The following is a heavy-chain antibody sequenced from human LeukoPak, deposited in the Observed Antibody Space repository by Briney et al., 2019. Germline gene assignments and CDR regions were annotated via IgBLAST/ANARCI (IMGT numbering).Heavy chain of an antibody. CDR1: GFTFSSYW. Sequence: GGSLRLSCAASGFTFSSYWMHWVRQAPGKGLVWVSRISSDGSSTSYADSVKGRFTISRDNAKNTLHLQMNRLRDEDTAVYYCARVSVCSSTSCYSVFDYLGQGTLVTVSS. D-gene: IGHD2-2*01. J-gene: IGHJ4*02. CDR2: ISSDGSST. V-gene: IGHV3-74*01. CDR3: ARVSVCSSTSCYSVFDY.